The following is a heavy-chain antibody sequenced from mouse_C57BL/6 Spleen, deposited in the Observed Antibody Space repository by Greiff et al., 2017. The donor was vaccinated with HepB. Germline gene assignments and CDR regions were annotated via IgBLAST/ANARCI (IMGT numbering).Heavy chain of an antibody. CDR3: ARPGDYVVYYYAMDY. Sequence: EVQLVESGGGLVKPGGSLKLSCAASGFTFSDYGMHWVRQAPEKGLEWVAYISSGSSTIYYADTVKGRFTISRDNAKNTLFLQMTSLRSEDTAMYYWARPGDYVVYYYAMDYWGQGTSVTVSS. J-gene: IGHJ4*01. CDR1: GFTFSDYG. V-gene: IGHV5-17*01. CDR2: ISSGSSTI. D-gene: IGHD2-4*01.